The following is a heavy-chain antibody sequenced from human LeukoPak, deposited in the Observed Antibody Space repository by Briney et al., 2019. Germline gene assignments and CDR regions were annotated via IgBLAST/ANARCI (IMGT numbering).Heavy chain of an antibody. V-gene: IGHV4-39*02. CDR3: SSGTYYYPSN. D-gene: IGHD3-10*01. CDR2: IYHSGTT. J-gene: IGHJ4*02. Sequence: PSETLSLTCTVSGGSISSSSYYWGWIRQPPGKGLEWIGSIYHSGTTYYNPSLKSRVTISVDASKNHFSLRLSSVAAADTAVYYCSSGTYYYPSNWGRGTLVTVSS. CDR1: GGSISSSSYY.